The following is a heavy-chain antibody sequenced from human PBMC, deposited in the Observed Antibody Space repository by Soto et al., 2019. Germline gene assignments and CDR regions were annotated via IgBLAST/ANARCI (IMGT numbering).Heavy chain of an antibody. V-gene: IGHV3-48*01. D-gene: IGHD2-2*02. J-gene: IGHJ6*03. CDR1: GFTFSSYS. Sequence: GSLRLSCAASGFTFSSYSMNWVRQAPGKGLEWVSYISSSSSTIYYADSVKGRFTISRDNAKNSLYLQMNSLRAEDTAVYYCSRRYEDIVVVPAAIRLMDVWGKVTTVTVSS. CDR3: SRRYEDIVVVPAAIRLMDV. CDR2: ISSSSSTI.